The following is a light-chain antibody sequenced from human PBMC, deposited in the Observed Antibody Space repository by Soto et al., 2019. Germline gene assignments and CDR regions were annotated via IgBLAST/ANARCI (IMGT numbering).Light chain of an antibody. Sequence: DVQRTQWPSTLSASVGERVTITCRASQSVSTLLAWYQQKPGKAPKLLIYEASSLESGVPPRFSGRGSGTEFTLTISSLQPEDFATYYCQQYNSYVFGPGTKLDIK. J-gene: IGKJ3*01. CDR1: QSVSTL. CDR3: QQYNSYV. V-gene: IGKV1-5*03. CDR2: EAS.